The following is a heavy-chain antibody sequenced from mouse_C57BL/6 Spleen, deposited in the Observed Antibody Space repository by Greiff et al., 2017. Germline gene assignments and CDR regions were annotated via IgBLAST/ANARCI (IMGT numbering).Heavy chain of an antibody. CDR3: ARRDDYSMYFDV. D-gene: IGHD2-12*01. J-gene: IGHJ1*03. Sequence: QVTLKESGPGILQSSQTLSLTCSFSGFSLSTSGMGVSWIRQPSGKGLEWLAHIYWDDDKRYNPSLKSRLTISKDTSRNQVFLKITSVDTADTSTYYCARRDDYSMYFDVWGTGTTVTVSS. CDR2: IYWDDDK. V-gene: IGHV8-12*01. CDR1: GFSLSTSGMG.